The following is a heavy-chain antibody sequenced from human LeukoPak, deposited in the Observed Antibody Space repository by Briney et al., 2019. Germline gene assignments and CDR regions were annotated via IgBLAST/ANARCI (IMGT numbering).Heavy chain of an antibody. D-gene: IGHD2-2*01. V-gene: IGHV3-23*01. CDR3: AGEISYQLLRTFDY. Sequence: QAGGSLRLSCAASGFTFSSYAMSWVRQAPGKGLEWVSAISGSGGSTYYADSVKGRFTISRDNSKNTLYLQMNSLRAEDTAVYYCAGEISYQLLRTFDYWGQGTLVTVSS. CDR1: GFTFSSYA. CDR2: ISGSGGST. J-gene: IGHJ4*02.